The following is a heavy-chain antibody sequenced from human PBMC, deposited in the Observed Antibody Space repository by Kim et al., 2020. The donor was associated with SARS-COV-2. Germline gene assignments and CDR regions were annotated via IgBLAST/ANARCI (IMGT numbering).Heavy chain of an antibody. V-gene: IGHV4-39*01. CDR1: GGSISSSSYY. CDR2: IYYSGST. J-gene: IGHJ6*02. D-gene: IGHD6-13*01. CDR3: ARQGDDSSSWYDRYYYGMDV. Sequence: SETLSLTCTVSGGSISSSSYYWGWIRQPPGKGLEWIGSIYYSGSTYYNPSLKSRVTISVDTSKNQFSLKLSSVTAADTAVYYCARQGDDSSSWYDRYYYGMDVWGQGTTVTVSS.